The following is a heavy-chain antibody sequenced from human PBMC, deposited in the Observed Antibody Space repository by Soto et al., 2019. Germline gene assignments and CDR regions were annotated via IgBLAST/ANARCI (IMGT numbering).Heavy chain of an antibody. V-gene: IGHV1-69*08. CDR2: IIPILGIA. J-gene: IGHJ5*02. CDR1: GGTFSSYT. Sequence: QVQLVQSGAEVKKPGSSVKVSCKASGGTFSSYTISWVRQAPGQGLEWMGRIIPILGIANYAQKFQGRVTITADKSTSTAYMELSSLRSEDTAVYYCARDRTGYCSGGSCYSRLSWFDPWGQGTLVTVSS. D-gene: IGHD2-15*01. CDR3: ARDRTGYCSGGSCYSRLSWFDP.